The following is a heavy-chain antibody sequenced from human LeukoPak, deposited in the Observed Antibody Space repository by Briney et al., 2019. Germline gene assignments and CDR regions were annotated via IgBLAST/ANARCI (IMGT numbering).Heavy chain of an antibody. J-gene: IGHJ6*02. CDR1: GFTFSSYA. Sequence: PGRSLRLSCAASGFTFSSYAMHWVRQAPGKGLEWVAVISYDGSNKYYADSVKGRFTISRDNSKNTLCLQMNSLRAEDTAVYYCARAQPYYVIFARPYYYYGMDVWGQGTTVTVSS. D-gene: IGHD3-9*01. CDR3: ARAQPYYVIFARPYYYYGMDV. CDR2: ISYDGSNK. V-gene: IGHV3-30-3*01.